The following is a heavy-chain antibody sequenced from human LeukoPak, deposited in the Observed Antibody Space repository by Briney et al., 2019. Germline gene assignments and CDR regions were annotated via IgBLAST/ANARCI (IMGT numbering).Heavy chain of an antibody. CDR2: IYYSGST. V-gene: IGHV4-59*08. Sequence: SETLSLTCTVSGGSISSYYWSWIRQPPGKGLEWIGYIYYSGSTNYNPSLKSRVTISVDTSKNQFSLKLSSVTAADTAVYYCARHREVVDTAVDYWGQGTLVTVSS. D-gene: IGHD5-18*01. J-gene: IGHJ4*02. CDR1: GGSISSYY. CDR3: ARHREVVDTAVDY.